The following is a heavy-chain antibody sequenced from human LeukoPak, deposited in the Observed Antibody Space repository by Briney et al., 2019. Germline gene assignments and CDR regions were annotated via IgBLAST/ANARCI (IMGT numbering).Heavy chain of an antibody. CDR1: GFTFTSYW. J-gene: IGHJ4*02. CDR2: ISGDGSST. Sequence: GGSLRLSWAASGFTFTSYWMNWVRQVPGKGLVWVSRISGDGSSTTYADSVKGRFTISRDNAKYTLYLQMNSLRAEDTAVYYCARDYGSSFDYWGQGTLVTVSS. V-gene: IGHV3-74*01. CDR3: ARDYGSSFDY. D-gene: IGHD6-6*01.